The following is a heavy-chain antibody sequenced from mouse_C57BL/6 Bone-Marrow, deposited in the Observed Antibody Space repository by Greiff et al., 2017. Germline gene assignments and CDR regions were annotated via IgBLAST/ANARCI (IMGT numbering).Heavy chain of an antibody. CDR2: IDPEDGDP. CDR3: TGRLRYYFDY. J-gene: IGHJ2*01. D-gene: IGHD2-4*01. V-gene: IGHV14-1*01. CDR1: GFNIKDYY. Sequence: EVQLQQSGAELVRPGASVKLSCTASGFNIKDYYMHWVKQRPEPGLEWIGRIDPEDGDPEYAPKFQGKATMTADTSSNTAYLQLSSLTSEDTAVYYCTGRLRYYFDYWGQGTTLTVSS.